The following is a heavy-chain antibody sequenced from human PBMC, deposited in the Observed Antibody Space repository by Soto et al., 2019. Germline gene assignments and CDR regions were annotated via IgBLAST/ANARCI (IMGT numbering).Heavy chain of an antibody. Sequence: QVQLVESGGGVVQPGRSLRLSCAASGFSLSNNGMHWVRQAPGKGLEWVAVISYDGNNKYYADSVKGRFTISRDNSKKTVYLEMNNLRADDTAMYSCVKGGSGNYLAYSYYYGMDVWAQGTTVTVSS. J-gene: IGHJ6*02. CDR2: ISYDGNNK. CDR3: VKGGSGNYLAYSYYYGMDV. V-gene: IGHV3-30*18. CDR1: GFSLSNNG. D-gene: IGHD3-22*01.